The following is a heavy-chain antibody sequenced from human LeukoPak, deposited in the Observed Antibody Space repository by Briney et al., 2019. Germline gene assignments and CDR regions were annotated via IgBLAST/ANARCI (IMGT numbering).Heavy chain of an antibody. Sequence: PSETLSLTCTVSGGSISSYYWRWIRQPPGKGLEWIGYIYYSGSTNYNPSLKSRVTISVDTSKNQLSLKLSAVTAADTAVYYCARLRWFGESYYYYYGMDVWGQGTTVTVSS. D-gene: IGHD3-10*01. CDR2: IYYSGST. J-gene: IGHJ6*02. CDR3: ARLRWFGESYYYYYGMDV. CDR1: GGSISSYY. V-gene: IGHV4-59*08.